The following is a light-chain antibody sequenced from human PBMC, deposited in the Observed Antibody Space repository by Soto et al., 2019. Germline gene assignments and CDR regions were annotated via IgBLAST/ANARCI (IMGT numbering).Light chain of an antibody. V-gene: IGKV3-20*01. CDR2: GAS. J-gene: IGKJ5*01. CDR3: QQYNNWPPIT. Sequence: EIVFTPSPGTPALSPGERATLSCRALQSVSSSYLAWYQQKPGQAPRLLIYGASSRATGIPDRFSGSGSGTDFTLTISRLEPEDFAVYYCQQYNNWPPITFGQGTRLEI. CDR1: QSVSSSY.